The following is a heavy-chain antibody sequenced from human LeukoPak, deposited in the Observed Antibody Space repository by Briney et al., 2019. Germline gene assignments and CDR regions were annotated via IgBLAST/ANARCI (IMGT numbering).Heavy chain of an antibody. CDR1: GGTFSSYA. CDR2: IIPILGIA. CDR3: ARLTQSALDY. V-gene: IGHV1-69*04. J-gene: IGHJ4*02. Sequence: SVKVSCKASGGTFSSYAISWVRQAPGQGLEWMERIIPILGIANYAQKFQGRVTITADKSTSTAYMELSSLRSEDTAVYYCARLTQSALDYWGQGTLVTVSS. D-gene: IGHD3-9*01.